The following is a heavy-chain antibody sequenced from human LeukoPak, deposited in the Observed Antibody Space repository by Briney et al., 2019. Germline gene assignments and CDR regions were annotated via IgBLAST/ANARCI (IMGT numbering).Heavy chain of an antibody. J-gene: IGHJ4*02. CDR3: AQEARIAARYFDY. V-gene: IGHV3-11*01. Sequence: GGSLRLSCAASGFTFSDYYMSWIRQAPGKGLEWVSYISSCGSTIYYADSVKGRFTISRDNAKNSLYLQMNSLRAEDTAVYYCAQEARIAARYFDYWGQGTLVTVSS. CDR1: GFTFSDYY. D-gene: IGHD6-6*01. CDR2: ISSCGSTI.